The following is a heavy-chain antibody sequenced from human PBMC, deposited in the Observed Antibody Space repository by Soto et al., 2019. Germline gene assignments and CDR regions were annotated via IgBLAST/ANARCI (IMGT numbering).Heavy chain of an antibody. CDR3: ATITRAYYMDV. CDR1: GGSISSSGDY. CDR2: IYYSGGS. J-gene: IGHJ6*03. Sequence: SETLCLTCSVSGGSISSSGDYWGWIRQPPGKGLEWIGSIYYSGGSYYNPSLKGRVTLPVDTSENKFSLRLSSVTAADTAVYYCATITRAYYMDVWGKGTTVTVSS. V-gene: IGHV4-39*01. D-gene: IGHD3-10*01.